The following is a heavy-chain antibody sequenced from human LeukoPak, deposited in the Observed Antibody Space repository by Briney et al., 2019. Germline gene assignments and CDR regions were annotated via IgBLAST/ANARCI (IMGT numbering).Heavy chain of an antibody. CDR1: GFTFSSHS. CDR3: ARGAYYYED. CDR2: ISSSSSTI. D-gene: IGHD3-22*01. V-gene: IGHV3-48*01. Sequence: GGSLRLSCAASGFTFSSHSMNWVSQAPGEGLEWVSYISSSSSTIYYADSVKGRFTISRDNAKNSLYLQMNSLRAEDTAVYYCARGAYYYEDWGQGTLVTVSS. J-gene: IGHJ4*02.